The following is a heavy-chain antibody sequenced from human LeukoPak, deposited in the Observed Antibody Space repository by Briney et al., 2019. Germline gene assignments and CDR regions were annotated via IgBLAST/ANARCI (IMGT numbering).Heavy chain of an antibody. CDR2: TYYRSRWYN. J-gene: IGHJ5*01. V-gene: IGHV6-1*01. D-gene: IGHD6-19*01. Sequence: SQTLSLTCAISGDSVSSNTAAWNWIRQSPSRGLEWLGRTYYRSRWYNDYAVSVKSRITINPDTPKNQVSLQLNSVTPEDTAVYYCARVSSGWGWFDSWGQRTLVTVSS. CDR3: ARVSSGWGWFDS. CDR1: GDSVSSNTAA.